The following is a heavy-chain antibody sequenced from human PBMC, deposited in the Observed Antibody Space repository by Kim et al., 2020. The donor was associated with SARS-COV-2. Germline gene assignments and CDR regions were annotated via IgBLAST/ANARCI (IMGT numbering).Heavy chain of an antibody. J-gene: IGHJ5*02. Sequence: GVSLRLSCAASGFTVSNNQMNWVRQAPGKGLEWVSIIYSGGTTKYADSVKGRFTISRDNSRNTLHLQMNSLRVDDTAVYYCARSLDWKYAWGQGTLVTVSS. CDR1: GFTVSNNQ. V-gene: IGHV3-66*01. CDR2: IYSGGTT. D-gene: IGHD1-7*01. CDR3: ARSLDWKYA.